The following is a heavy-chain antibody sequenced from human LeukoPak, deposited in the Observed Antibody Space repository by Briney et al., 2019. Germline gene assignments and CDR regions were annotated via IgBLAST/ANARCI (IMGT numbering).Heavy chain of an antibody. CDR1: GYMFSSHW. CDR3: ARQNPAFYGVLTGYSPFDF. Sequence: GESLKISCEGSGYMFSSHWIGWVRQMPGKGLEWMGVIYPGDSDTTYSPSFQGQVTISADKSINTAYLQWSSLQASDTAMYYCARQNPAFYGVLTGYSPFDFWGQGTLVTVSS. CDR2: IYPGDSDT. D-gene: IGHD3-9*01. V-gene: IGHV5-51*01. J-gene: IGHJ4*02.